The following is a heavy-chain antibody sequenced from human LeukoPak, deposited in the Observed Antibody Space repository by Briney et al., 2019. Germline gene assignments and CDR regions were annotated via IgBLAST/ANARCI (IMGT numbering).Heavy chain of an antibody. D-gene: IGHD5-24*01. CDR1: GFTFSSYA. V-gene: IGHV3-23*01. CDR2: ISGSGGST. Sequence: GGSLRLSCAASGFTFSSYAMSWVRQAPGKGLEWVSAISGSGGSTYYADSVKGRFTISRDNSKNTLYLQMNSLRAEDTAVYCCAKGGDLEMATMTQGYFDYWGQGTLVTVSS. J-gene: IGHJ4*02. CDR3: AKGGDLEMATMTQGYFDY.